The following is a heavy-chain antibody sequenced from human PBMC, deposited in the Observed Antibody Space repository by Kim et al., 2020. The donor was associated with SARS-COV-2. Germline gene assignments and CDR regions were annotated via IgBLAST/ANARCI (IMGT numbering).Heavy chain of an antibody. V-gene: IGHV3-23*01. J-gene: IGHJ3*02. CDR3: AKTPYSYGDI. CDR2: RT. Sequence: RTYYADSGKGRFTISRDNAKNTLYLQMNSLRAEDTAVYYCAKTPYSYGDIRGQGTMVTVSS. D-gene: IGHD2-21*01.